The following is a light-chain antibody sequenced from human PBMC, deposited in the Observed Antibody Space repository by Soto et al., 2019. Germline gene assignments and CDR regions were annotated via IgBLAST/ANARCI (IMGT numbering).Light chain of an antibody. V-gene: IGKV1-5*01. CDR3: QQYNLYPWT. J-gene: IGKJ1*01. CDR2: EAS. Sequence: DIQMTQSPSTLSTSVGDRVTITCRASQSISTWLAWYQQKPGKAPKLLIYEASTLENGVSSRFSGSGSGTEFTLTISSLQPDDIATYYCQQYNLYPWTFGQGPKVEI. CDR1: QSISTW.